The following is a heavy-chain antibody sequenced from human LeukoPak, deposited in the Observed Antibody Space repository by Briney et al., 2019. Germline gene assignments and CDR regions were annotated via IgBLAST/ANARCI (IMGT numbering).Heavy chain of an antibody. CDR3: ARSRAFNSGAFDP. J-gene: IGHJ5*02. CDR2: IFYNGNT. V-gene: IGHV4-59*01. D-gene: IGHD1-26*01. Sequence: SETLSLTCTVSGGSISNYYWSWIRQSPGKGLEWIAYIFYNGNTNYNPSLKSRVTISVDTSKNQFSLRLNSVTAADTAVYYCARSRAFNSGAFDPWGQGSLVTVSS. CDR1: GGSISNYY.